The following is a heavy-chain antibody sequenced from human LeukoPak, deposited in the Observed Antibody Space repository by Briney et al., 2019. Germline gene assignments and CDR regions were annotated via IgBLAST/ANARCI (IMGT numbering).Heavy chain of an antibody. Sequence: GESLKISCKGSGYSFTSYWIGWVRQMPGKGLEWMGIIYPGDSDTRYSPSFQGQVTISADKSISTAYLQWSSLKASDTAMHYCARAPLNDYTHFDYWGQGTLVTVSS. J-gene: IGHJ4*02. CDR3: ARAPLNDYTHFDY. CDR2: IYPGDSDT. D-gene: IGHD4-11*01. CDR1: GYSFTSYW. V-gene: IGHV5-51*01.